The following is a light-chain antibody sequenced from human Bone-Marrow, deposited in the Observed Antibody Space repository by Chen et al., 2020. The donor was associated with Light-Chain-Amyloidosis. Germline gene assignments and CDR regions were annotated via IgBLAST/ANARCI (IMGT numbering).Light chain of an antibody. CDR1: QGVSSA. V-gene: IGKV1-13*02. CDR3: QQFNSFPIT. CDR2: DAT. J-gene: IGKJ5*01. Sequence: AIQLTQSPSSLSASVGDRVTITCRASQGVSSALAWYQQKPGKAPKLLIYDATTLQRGAPSRFSGRGSGTDFTLTISSLQPEDFASYYCQQFNSFPITFGQGTRLEIK.